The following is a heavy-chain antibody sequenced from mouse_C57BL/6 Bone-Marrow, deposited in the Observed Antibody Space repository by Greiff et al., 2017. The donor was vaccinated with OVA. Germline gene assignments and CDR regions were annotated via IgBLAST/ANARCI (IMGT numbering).Heavy chain of an antibody. D-gene: IGHD2-12*01. CDR1: GYTFTSYW. CDR2: IYPSDSET. CDR3: ARGGYYKCAMDY. Sequence: VQLQQPGAELVRPGSSVKLSCKASGYTFTSYWMDWVKQRPGQGLEWIGNIYPSDSETHYNQKFKDKATLTVDKSSSTAYMQLSSLTSEDSAVYYCARGGYYKCAMDYWGQGTSVTVSS. V-gene: IGHV1-61*01. J-gene: IGHJ4*01.